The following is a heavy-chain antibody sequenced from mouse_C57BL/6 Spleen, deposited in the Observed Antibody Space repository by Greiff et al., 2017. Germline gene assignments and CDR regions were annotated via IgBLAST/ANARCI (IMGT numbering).Heavy chain of an antibody. CDR1: GYTFTSYW. J-gene: IGHJ4*01. V-gene: IGHV1-69*01. Sequence: QVQLQQPGAELVMPGASVKLSCKASGYTFTSYWMHWVKQRPGQGLEWIGEIDPSDSYPNYNQKFKGKSTLTVDKSSSTAYMPLSSLTSEDSAVYYFASAEFITTVSYAMDYWGQGTSVTVSS. CDR3: ASAEFITTVSYAMDY. CDR2: IDPSDSYP. D-gene: IGHD1-1*01.